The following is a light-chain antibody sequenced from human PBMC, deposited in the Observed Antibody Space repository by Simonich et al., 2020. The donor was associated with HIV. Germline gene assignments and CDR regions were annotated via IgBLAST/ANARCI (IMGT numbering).Light chain of an antibody. J-gene: IGKJ4*01. CDR3: QQLNSYPRALT. CDR2: AAS. V-gene: IGKV1-9*01. Sequence: DIQLTQSPSFLSASVGDRVTITCRASQDISSYFARYQQKPGEAPKLLIYAASTLQSGVPSRFSGSGSGTEFTLTISSLQPEDFATYYCQQLNSYPRALTFGGGTKVEIK. CDR1: QDISSY.